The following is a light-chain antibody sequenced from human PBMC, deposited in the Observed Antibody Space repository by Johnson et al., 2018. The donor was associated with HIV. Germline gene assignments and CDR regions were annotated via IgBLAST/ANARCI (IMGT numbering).Light chain of an antibody. V-gene: IGLV1-51*01. CDR1: SSNIGNNY. J-gene: IGLJ1*01. CDR2: DNN. CDR3: GTWVSSLSAFLYV. Sequence: QSVLTQPPSVSAAPGQKVTISCSGSSSNIGNNYVSWYQQLPGTAPKLLIYDNNKRPSGIPDRFSGSKSGTSATLGIPGLQPGDEADYYCGTWVSSLSAFLYVFGTGTKVTVL.